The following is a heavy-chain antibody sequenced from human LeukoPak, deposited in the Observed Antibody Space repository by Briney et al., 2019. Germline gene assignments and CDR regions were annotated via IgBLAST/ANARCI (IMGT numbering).Heavy chain of an antibody. CDR2: IYYSGST. D-gene: IGHD2/OR15-2a*01. CDR3: ARELKVGNTGYYFDY. CDR1: RGSISDYY. Sequence: SETLSLTCTVSRGSISDYYWSWIRQPPGEGLEWIGYIYYSGSTSYNPPLKSRVTISLDTSKNQFSLNLNSVTAADTAVYYCARELKVGNTGYYFDYWGQGTLVTVSS. V-gene: IGHV4-59*01. J-gene: IGHJ4*02.